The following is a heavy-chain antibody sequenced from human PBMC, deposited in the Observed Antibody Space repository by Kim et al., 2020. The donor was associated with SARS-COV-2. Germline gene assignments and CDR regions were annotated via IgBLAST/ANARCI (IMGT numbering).Heavy chain of an antibody. V-gene: IGHV4-4*06. D-gene: IGHD6-19*01. CDR3: ARASSLAGEYYFDY. Sequence: LKSRVTLSVDTSKKQFALHLSSVTAADTAVYYCARASSLAGEYYFDYWGQGTLVTVS. J-gene: IGHJ4*02.